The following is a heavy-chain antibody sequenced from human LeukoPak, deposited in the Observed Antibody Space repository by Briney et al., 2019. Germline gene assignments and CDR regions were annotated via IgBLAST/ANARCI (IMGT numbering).Heavy chain of an antibody. CDR1: GYTFIGYY. J-gene: IGHJ4*02. V-gene: IGHV1-2*02. CDR3: ARVFLEWLLPDY. CDR2: INPNSGGT. D-gene: IGHD3-3*01. Sequence: ASVKVSCKASGYTFIGYYMHWVRQAPGQGLEWMGWINPNSGGTNYAQKFQGRVTMTRDTSISTAYMELSRLRSDDTAVYYCARVFLEWLLPDYWGQGTLVTVSS.